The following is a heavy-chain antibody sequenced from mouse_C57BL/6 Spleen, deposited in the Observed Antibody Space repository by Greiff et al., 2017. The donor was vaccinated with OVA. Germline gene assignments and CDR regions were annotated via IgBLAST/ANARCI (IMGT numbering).Heavy chain of an antibody. Sequence: EVQRVESGGGLVKPGGSLKLSCAASGFTFSDYGMHWVRQAPEKGLEWVAYISSGSSTIYYADTVKGRFTISRDNAKNTLFLQMTSLRSEDTAMYYCARGITTVAAGAYWGQGTLVTVSA. CDR3: ARGITTVAAGAY. D-gene: IGHD1-1*01. CDR2: ISSGSSTI. J-gene: IGHJ3*01. CDR1: GFTFSDYG. V-gene: IGHV5-17*01.